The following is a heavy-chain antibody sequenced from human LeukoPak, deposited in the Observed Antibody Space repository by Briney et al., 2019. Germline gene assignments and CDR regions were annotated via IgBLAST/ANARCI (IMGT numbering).Heavy chain of an antibody. J-gene: IGHJ5*02. CDR2: IYYSGST. D-gene: IGHD4-17*01. V-gene: IGHV4-30-4*01. Sequence: SETLSLTCTVSGGSISSGDYYWSWIRQPPGKGLEWIGYIYYSGSTYYNPSLKSRVTISIQTSKNQFSLKLTSVTAADTAVYYCACDYGDLLTVIRFDTWGQGTLVTVSS. CDR1: GGSISSGDYY. CDR3: ACDYGDLLTVIRFDT.